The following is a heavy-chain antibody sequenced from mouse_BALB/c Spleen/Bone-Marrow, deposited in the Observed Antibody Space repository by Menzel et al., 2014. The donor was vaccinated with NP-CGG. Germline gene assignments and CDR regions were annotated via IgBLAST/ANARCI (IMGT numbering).Heavy chain of an antibody. CDR2: IRNKANGYTT. Sequence: EVKLVESEGGLVQPGGSLRLSCATSGFTFTDYYMNWVRQPPGKALEWLGFIRNKANGYTTEYSASVKSRFTISRDNSQNILYLQMNTLRADDSATYYCARDKGRVFFDYWGQGTTLTVSS. V-gene: IGHV7-3*02. CDR3: ARDKGRVFFDY. J-gene: IGHJ2*01. CDR1: GFTFTDYY.